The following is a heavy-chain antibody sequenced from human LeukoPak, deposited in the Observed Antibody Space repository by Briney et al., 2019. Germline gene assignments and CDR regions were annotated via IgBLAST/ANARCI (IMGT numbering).Heavy chain of an antibody. CDR2: MNPNSGNT. CDR3: ARGSPTGNYYDSSGYPY. V-gene: IGHV1-8*01. J-gene: IGHJ4*02. Sequence: ASVKVSRKASGYTFTSYDINWVRQATGQGLEWMGWMNPNSGNTGYAQKFQGRVTMTRNTSISTAYMELSSLRSEDTAVYYCARGSPTGNYYDSSGYPYWGQGTLVTVSS. CDR1: GYTFTSYD. D-gene: IGHD3-22*01.